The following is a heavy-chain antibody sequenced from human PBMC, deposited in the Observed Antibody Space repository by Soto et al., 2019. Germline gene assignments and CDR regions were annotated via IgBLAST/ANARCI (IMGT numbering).Heavy chain of an antibody. CDR3: ARAYSGRLPRRADYYFAMDV. V-gene: IGHV3-13*05. Sequence: EVQLVESGGGVVQPGESLRLSCAASGFTFSAYDMHWVRQTTGKGLEWVSAIGAADDPYYLGSVKGRFTISRENAKNSLYLQMISLRVEDTAVYYCARAYSGRLPRRADYYFAMDVWGQGTTVTVSS. CDR2: IGAADDP. CDR1: GFTFSAYD. D-gene: IGHD2-15*01. J-gene: IGHJ6*02.